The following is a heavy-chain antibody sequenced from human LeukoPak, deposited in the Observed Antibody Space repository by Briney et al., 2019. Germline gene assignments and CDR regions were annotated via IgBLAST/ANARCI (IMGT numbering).Heavy chain of an antibody. CDR3: AKDRRSYDILTGYYDY. V-gene: IGHV3-30*18. J-gene: IGHJ4*02. CDR2: ISYDGSNK. D-gene: IGHD3-9*01. Sequence: PGGSLRLSCAASGFTFSSYGMHWVRQAPGKGLEWVAVISYDGSNKYYADPVKGRFTISRDNSKNTLYLQMNSLRAEDTAVYYCAKDRRSYDILTGYYDYWGQGTLVTVSS. CDR1: GFTFSSYG.